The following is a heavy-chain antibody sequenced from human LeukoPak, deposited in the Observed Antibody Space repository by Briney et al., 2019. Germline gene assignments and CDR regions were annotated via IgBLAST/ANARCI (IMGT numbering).Heavy chain of an antibody. CDR3: AKDQERQLAPHDY. CDR2: ISGSGGST. D-gene: IGHD6-13*01. J-gene: IGHJ4*02. Sequence: GGSLRLSCAASGFTFSSYAMSWVRQASGKGLEWVSAISGSGGSTYYADSVKGRFTISRDNSKNTLYLQMNSLRAEDTAVYYCAKDQERQLAPHDYWGQGTLVTVSS. CDR1: GFTFSSYA. V-gene: IGHV3-23*01.